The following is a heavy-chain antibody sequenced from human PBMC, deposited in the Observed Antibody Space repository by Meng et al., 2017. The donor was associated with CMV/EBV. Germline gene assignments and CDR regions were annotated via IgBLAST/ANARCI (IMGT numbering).Heavy chain of an antibody. CDR2: ISSYDSTI. V-gene: IGHV3-11*04. D-gene: IGHD2-2*01. Sequence: GGSLRLSCAASGFTFSDYYMSWIRQAPGKGLEWVSYISSYDSTIYYADSVKGRFTISRDNAKNSLYLQMNSLRAEDTAVYYCARNYVPAAISGDAFDIWGQGTMVTVSS. CDR3: ARNYVPAAISGDAFDI. CDR1: GFTFSDYY. J-gene: IGHJ3*02.